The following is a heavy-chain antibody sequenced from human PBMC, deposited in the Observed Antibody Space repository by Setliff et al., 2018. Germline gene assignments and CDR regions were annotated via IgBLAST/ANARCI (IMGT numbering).Heavy chain of an antibody. CDR3: AHRRGDYYDSSGYYYDY. CDR2: IYWDDDK. D-gene: IGHD3-22*01. Sequence: SGPTLVNPTQTLSLTCTFSGFSLSTSGVGVGWIRQPPGKALEWLALIYWDDDKRYSPSLKSRLTITKDTSKNQVVLTMTNMDPVDTATYYCAHRRGDYYDSSGYYYDYWGQGTLVTVSS. J-gene: IGHJ4*02. V-gene: IGHV2-5*02. CDR1: GFSLSTSGVG.